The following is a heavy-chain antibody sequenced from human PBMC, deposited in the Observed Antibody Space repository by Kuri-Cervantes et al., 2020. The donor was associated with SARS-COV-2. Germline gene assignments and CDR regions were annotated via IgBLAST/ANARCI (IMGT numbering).Heavy chain of an antibody. CDR2: ISYDGSNK. Sequence: GASLKTSYAASGSTFSSYAMHWVHQAPGKGLEWVAVISYDGSNKYDADSVKGRFTISRDNSKNMLYLQMNSLIAEDTAVYYCASPRAAAGTFIEYFQHWGQGTLVTVSS. J-gene: IGHJ1*01. D-gene: IGHD6-13*01. CDR3: ASPRAAAGTFIEYFQH. CDR1: GSTFSSYA. V-gene: IGHV3-30-3*01.